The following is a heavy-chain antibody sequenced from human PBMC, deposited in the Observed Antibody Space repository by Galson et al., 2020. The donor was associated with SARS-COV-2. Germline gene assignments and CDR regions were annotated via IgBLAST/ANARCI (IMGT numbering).Heavy chain of an antibody. CDR3: ARTPGGVVVSFDY. CDR2: VDWEDDK. CDR1: GFSLNTGGMR. Sequence: SGPTLVKPTQTLTLTCTFSGFSLNTGGMRVSWIRQPPGKALEWLALVDWEDDKYYNTSLKTRLTISKDTSKNQVVLTMTNMDPGDTATYYCARTPGGVVVSFDYWGQGMLVTVSS. V-gene: IGHV2-70*12. D-gene: IGHD3-16*01. J-gene: IGHJ4*02.